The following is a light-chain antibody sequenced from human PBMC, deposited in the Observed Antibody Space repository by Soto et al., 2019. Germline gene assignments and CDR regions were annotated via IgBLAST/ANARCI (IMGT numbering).Light chain of an antibody. V-gene: IGKV3-11*01. CDR1: QSVTTY. CDR2: DAS. J-gene: IGKJ1*01. CDR3: QQRSNWPWP. Sequence: TGLTQSPATLSSSPGERVTLSCMASQSVTTYLAWYQHKPGQAPRLLIYDASHRATGISARFSGSGSGTDFTLTISSLEPEDFAVYYCQQRSNWPWPFGQGTMVDI.